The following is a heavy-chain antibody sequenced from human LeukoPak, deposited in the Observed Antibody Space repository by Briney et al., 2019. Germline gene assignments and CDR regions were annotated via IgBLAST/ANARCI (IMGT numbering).Heavy chain of an antibody. V-gene: IGHV4-39*01. Sequence: PSETLSLTCTVSGGSISSSSYYWGWIRQPTGKGLEWIGSIYYSGSTYYNPSLKSRVTISVDTSKNQFSLKLSSVTAADTAVYYCASTRVVPAAPFDYWGQGTLVTVSS. CDR1: GGSISSSSYY. J-gene: IGHJ4*02. D-gene: IGHD2-2*01. CDR2: IYYSGST. CDR3: ASTRVVPAAPFDY.